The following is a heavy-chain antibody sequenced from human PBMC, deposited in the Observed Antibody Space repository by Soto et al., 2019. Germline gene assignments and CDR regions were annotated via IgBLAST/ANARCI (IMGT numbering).Heavy chain of an antibody. J-gene: IGHJ4*02. Sequence: VKVSCKASGYTFSSYDINWVRQATGQGLEWMGWLNPNSGDTGYAQKFQGRVTLTRNTSINTAYIELSSLTSGDMAVYYCATSGGGWYLYWGQGTLVTVSS. CDR2: LNPNSGDT. CDR1: GYTFSSYD. V-gene: IGHV1-8*01. CDR3: ATSGGGWYLY. D-gene: IGHD6-19*01.